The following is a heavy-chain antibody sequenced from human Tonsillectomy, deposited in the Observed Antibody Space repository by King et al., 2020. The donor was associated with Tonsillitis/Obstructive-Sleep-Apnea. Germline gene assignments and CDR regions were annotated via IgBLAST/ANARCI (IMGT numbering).Heavy chain of an antibody. CDR2: ISCDGSNK. CDR3: ARGGPKERILNWFDP. J-gene: IGHJ5*02. V-gene: IGHV3-30*01. CDR1: GFTFSSYA. Sequence: VQLVESGGGVVQPGRSLRLSCAASGFTFSSYAMHWVRQAPGKGLEWVAVISCDGSNKYYADSVKGRFTISRDNSKNTLYLQMNSLRAEDTAVYYCARGGPKERILNWFDPWGQGTLVTVSS. D-gene: IGHD6-25*01.